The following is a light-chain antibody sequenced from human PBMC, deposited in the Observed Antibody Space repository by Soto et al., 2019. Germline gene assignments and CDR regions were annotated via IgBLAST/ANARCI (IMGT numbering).Light chain of an antibody. J-gene: IGKJ2*01. CDR1: QSISTY. CDR3: QQSHGIPYT. Sequence: GDRVTITCRASQSISTYLNWYQQKPGKAPKLLIYAASSLQSGVPSRFSGSGSGTDFTLTISSLQLEDFATYYCQQSHGIPYTFGQGTKLEIK. CDR2: AAS. V-gene: IGKV1-39*01.